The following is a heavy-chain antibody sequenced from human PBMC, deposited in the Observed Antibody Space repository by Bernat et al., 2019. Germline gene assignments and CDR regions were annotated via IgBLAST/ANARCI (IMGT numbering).Heavy chain of an antibody. CDR1: GFTVSSNY. Sequence: EVQLVESGGGLVQPGGSLRLSCAASGFTVSSNYMSWVRQAPGKGLERVSVICSGGSTYYADSVKGRFTISRDNSKNTLYLQMNSLRAEDTAVYYCARDIGDSSSWYDYWGQGTLVTVSS. J-gene: IGHJ4*02. CDR2: ICSGGST. V-gene: IGHV3-66*01. D-gene: IGHD6-13*01. CDR3: ARDIGDSSSWYDY.